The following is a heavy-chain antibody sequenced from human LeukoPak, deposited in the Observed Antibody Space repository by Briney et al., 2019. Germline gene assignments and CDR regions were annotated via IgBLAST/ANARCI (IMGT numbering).Heavy chain of an antibody. CDR2: IYYSGST. CDR1: GGSISSYY. J-gene: IGHJ6*02. V-gene: IGHV4-59*06. D-gene: IGHD1-14*01. CDR3: ARDHQAGSDYYYYGMDV. Sequence: SETLSLTCTVSGGSISSYYWSWIRQHPGKGLEWIGYIYYSGSTYYNPSLKSRVTISVDTSKNQFSLKLSSVTAADTAVYYCARDHQAGSDYYYYGMDVWGQGTTVTVSS.